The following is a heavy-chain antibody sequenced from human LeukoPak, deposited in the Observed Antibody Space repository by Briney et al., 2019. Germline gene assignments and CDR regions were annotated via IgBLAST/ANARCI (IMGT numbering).Heavy chain of an antibody. J-gene: IGHJ6*02. V-gene: IGHV1-24*01. CDR2: FDPEDGET. CDR3: ARDGPVDTAPPLYGMDV. Sequence: GASVKVSCKVSGYTLTELSMHWVRQAPGKGLEWMGGFDPEDGETIYAQKFQGRVTMTEDTSTDTAYMELSSLRSEDTAVYYCARDGPVDTAPPLYGMDVWGQGTTVTVSS. CDR1: GYTLTELS. D-gene: IGHD5-18*01.